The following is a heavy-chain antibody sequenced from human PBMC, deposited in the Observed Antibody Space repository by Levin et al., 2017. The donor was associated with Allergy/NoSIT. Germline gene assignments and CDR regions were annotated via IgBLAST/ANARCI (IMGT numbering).Heavy chain of an antibody. Sequence: GGSLRLSCAASGFTVSNNYMSWVRQAPGKGLEGVSIIYSGGNTYYTDSVKGRFTISRDSSKNTLYLQMNSLRAEVTAVYYCATSPTSGYWGQGTLVTVSS. CDR2: IYSGGNT. J-gene: IGHJ4*02. V-gene: IGHV3-53*01. CDR3: ATSPTSGY. CDR1: GFTVSNNY.